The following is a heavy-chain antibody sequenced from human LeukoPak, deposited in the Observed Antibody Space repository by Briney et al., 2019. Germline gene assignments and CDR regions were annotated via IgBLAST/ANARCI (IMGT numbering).Heavy chain of an antibody. V-gene: IGHV1-24*01. CDR3: ATETTRRYCSSTSCFGAFDI. J-gene: IGHJ3*02. CDR1: GYTLTELS. D-gene: IGHD2-2*01. CDR2: FDPEDGET. Sequence: VASVKVSCKVSGYTLTELSMHWVRQAPGKGLEWMGGFDPEDGETIYAQKFQGRVTMTEDTSTDTAYMELNSLRSEDTAVYYCATETTRRYCSSTSCFGAFDIWGQGTMVTVSS.